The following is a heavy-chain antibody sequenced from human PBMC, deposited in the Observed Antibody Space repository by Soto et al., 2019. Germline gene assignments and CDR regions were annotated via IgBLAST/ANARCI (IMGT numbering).Heavy chain of an antibody. Sequence: QVQLVQSGTQVKKPGASVKVSCKASGYTFSSYAMHWVRQAPGQRLEWMGWINVGNGNRKYSQKFQGRRIITKDTSASPAYMELSSLSSEDTAVFYCARGQPVAPLQRGAYGGVDVWGQGTTVTVSS. CDR2: INVGNGNR. CDR3: ARGQPVAPLQRGAYGGVDV. J-gene: IGHJ6*02. D-gene: IGHD4-17*01. CDR1: GYTFSSYA. V-gene: IGHV1-3*01.